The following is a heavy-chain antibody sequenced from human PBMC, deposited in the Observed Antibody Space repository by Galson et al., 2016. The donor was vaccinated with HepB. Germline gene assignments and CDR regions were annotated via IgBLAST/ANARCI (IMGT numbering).Heavy chain of an antibody. CDR3: AKNISRDYSDGRDFESPPGNAFDI. J-gene: IGHJ3*02. Sequence: SLRLSCAASGFTLSNYAMGWVRQAPGKGLEWVSTISGGGAGTYYADYVKGRFTISRDNSKNTVYLHMNSVRDEDTAVYYCAKNISRDYSDGRDFESPPGNAFDIWGLGTKVTVFS. D-gene: IGHD3-22*01. CDR1: GFTLSNYA. V-gene: IGHV3-23*01. CDR2: ISGGGAGT.